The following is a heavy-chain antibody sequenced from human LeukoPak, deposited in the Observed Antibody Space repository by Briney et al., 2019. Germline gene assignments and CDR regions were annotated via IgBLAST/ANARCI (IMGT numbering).Heavy chain of an antibody. Sequence: SETLSLTCSVSGYAISSGYYWGWIRQPPGKGLEWIGEINHSGSTNYNPSLKSRVTISVDTSKNQFSLKLSSVTAADTAVYYCARRRTSSSWYDEGWFDPWGQGTLVTVSS. CDR1: GYAISSGYY. D-gene: IGHD6-13*01. V-gene: IGHV4-38-2*01. CDR3: ARRRTSSSWYDEGWFDP. J-gene: IGHJ5*02. CDR2: INHSGST.